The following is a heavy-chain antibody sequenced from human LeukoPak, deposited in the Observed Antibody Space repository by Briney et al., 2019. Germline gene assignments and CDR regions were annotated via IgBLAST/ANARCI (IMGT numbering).Heavy chain of an antibody. CDR3: ALGDGYNSRYFDY. V-gene: IGHV4-4*07. CDR1: GASISSYY. Sequence: SETLSLTCTVSGASISSYYWSWIRQPAGKGLEWIGRIHTTGSTNYNPSLKSRVTISVDTSKNQFSLKLSSVTAADTAVYYCALGDGYNSRYFDYWGQGTLVTVSS. D-gene: IGHD5-24*01. CDR2: IHTTGST. J-gene: IGHJ4*02.